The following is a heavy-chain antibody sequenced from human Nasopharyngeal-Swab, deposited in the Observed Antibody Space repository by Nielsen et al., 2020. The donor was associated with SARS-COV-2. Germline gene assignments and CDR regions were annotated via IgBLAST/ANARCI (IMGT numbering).Heavy chain of an antibody. Sequence: GESLKISCAASGISLRGYEMNWVRQAPGKGLEWVSYISSSGSVIYHADSVRGRFTISRDNAKESLVLQMHSLRVEDTGIYYCARGPSEKGSGPRDALEIWGHGTMVSVSP. V-gene: IGHV3-48*03. CDR2: ISSSGSVI. D-gene: IGHD2-15*01. CDR1: GISLRGYE. CDR3: ARGPSEKGSGPRDALEI. J-gene: IGHJ3*02.